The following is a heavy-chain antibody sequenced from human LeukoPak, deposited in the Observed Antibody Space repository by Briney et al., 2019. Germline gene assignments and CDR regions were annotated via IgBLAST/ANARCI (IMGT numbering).Heavy chain of an antibody. CDR1: GDSVSSNSAA. J-gene: IGHJ4*02. CDR3: ARSSRIAVADV. Sequence: SQTLSLTCAISGDSVSSNSAAWSWIRQSPSRGLEWLGRTYYRSKWYNDYAVSVKSRITINPDISKNQFSLQLNSVTPEDTAVYYCARSSRIAVADVWGQGTLVTVSS. D-gene: IGHD6-19*01. V-gene: IGHV6-1*01. CDR2: TYYRSKWYN.